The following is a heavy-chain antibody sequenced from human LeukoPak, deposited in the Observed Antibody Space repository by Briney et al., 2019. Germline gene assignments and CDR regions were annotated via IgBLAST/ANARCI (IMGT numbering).Heavy chain of an antibody. CDR1: GFTFSSYG. D-gene: IGHD3-22*01. CDR2: ISYDGSNK. CDR3: ASYSSGNGREFQH. Sequence: PGGSLRLSCAASGFTFSSYGMHWVRQAPGKGLEWVAVISYDGSNKYYADSVEGRFTISRDNSKNTLYLQMNSLRAEDTAVYYCASYSSGNGREFQHWGQGTLVTVSS. J-gene: IGHJ1*01. V-gene: IGHV3-30*03.